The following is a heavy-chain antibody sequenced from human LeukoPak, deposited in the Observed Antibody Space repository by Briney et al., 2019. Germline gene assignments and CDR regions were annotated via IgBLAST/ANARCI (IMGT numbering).Heavy chain of an antibody. CDR2: ISAYNGNT. V-gene: IGHV1-18*01. D-gene: IGHD2-2*01. J-gene: IGHJ4*02. Sequence: GASVKVTCKASGYTFTNYGISWVRQAPGQGLEWMGWISAYNGNTNYAQKLQGRVTMTTDTSTSAAYMELRSLRSDDTAVYYCARGFLAVVPAAVTYYFDYWGQGTLVTVSS. CDR3: ARGFLAVVPAAVTYYFDY. CDR1: GYTFTNYG.